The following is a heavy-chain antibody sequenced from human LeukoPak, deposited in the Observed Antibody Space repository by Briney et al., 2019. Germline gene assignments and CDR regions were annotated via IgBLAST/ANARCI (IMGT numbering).Heavy chain of an antibody. V-gene: IGHV3-13*01. CDR3: ARDTADYYYGMDV. CDR2: IGTAGDT. J-gene: IGHJ6*02. CDR1: GFTFSSYD. Sequence: PGGSLRLSCAASGFTFSSYDMHWVRQATGKGLEWVSAIGTAGDTYYPGSVKGRFTISRENAKNSLYLQMNSLRAGDTAVYYCARDTADYYYGMDVWGQGTTVTVSS.